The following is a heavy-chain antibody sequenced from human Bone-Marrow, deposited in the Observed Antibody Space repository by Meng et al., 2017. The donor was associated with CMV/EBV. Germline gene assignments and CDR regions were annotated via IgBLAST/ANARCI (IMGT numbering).Heavy chain of an antibody. J-gene: IGHJ5*02. D-gene: IGHD2/OR15-2a*01. Sequence: GGSLRLSCAASGFTFSSYWMSWVRQAPGKGLEWVANIKQDGSEKYYVDSVKGRFTISRDNSKNTLYLQMNSLRAEDTAVYYCAKDYSTGLGGLLGWFDPWGQGTLVTVSS. CDR3: AKDYSTGLGGLLGWFDP. CDR1: GFTFSSYW. CDR2: IKQDGSEK. V-gene: IGHV3-7*03.